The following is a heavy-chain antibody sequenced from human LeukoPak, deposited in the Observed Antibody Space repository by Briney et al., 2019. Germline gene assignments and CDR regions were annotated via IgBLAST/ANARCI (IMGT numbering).Heavy chain of an antibody. CDR3: AREGITIFGVAPDAFDI. J-gene: IGHJ3*02. V-gene: IGHV3-21*01. CDR1: GFTFSSYS. CDR2: ISSSSSYI. D-gene: IGHD3-3*01. Sequence: PGGSLRLPCAASGFTFSSYSMNWVRQAPGKGLEWVSSISSSSSYIYYADSVKGRFTISRDNAKNSLYLQMNSLRAEDTAVYYCAREGITIFGVAPDAFDIWGQGTMVTVSS.